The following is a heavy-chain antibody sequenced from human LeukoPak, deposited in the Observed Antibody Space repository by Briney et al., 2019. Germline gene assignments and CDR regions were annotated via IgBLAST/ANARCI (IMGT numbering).Heavy chain of an antibody. D-gene: IGHD2-15*01. CDR2: VNTYNGIT. CDR1: GYTSTRSD. CDR3: ARGSYCGGGSCSSLGKYFQY. Sequence: SVKVSCKASGYTSTRSDLSWVRQAPGRGLEWMGWVNTYNGITNYAQKFQDRVTITTDTSTSTAYMDLRTLRSDDTAVYYCARGSYCGGGSCSSLGKYFQYWGQGTLVTVSS. V-gene: IGHV1-18*01. J-gene: IGHJ1*01.